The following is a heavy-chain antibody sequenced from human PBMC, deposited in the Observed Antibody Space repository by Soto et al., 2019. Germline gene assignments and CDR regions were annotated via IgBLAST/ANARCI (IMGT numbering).Heavy chain of an antibody. CDR3: ARQDGSGDDEWVTGGYYYYMDD. CDR2: IYYSGST. D-gene: IGHD5-12*01. Sequence: QLQLQESGPGLVKPSETLSLTCTVSGGSISSSSYYWGWIRQPPGKGMEWIGGIYYSGSTYYNPSLKSRVTISVDTSKNQSSLKLSSVTAADTAVYYCARQDGSGDDEWVTGGYYYYMDDWGKGTPVTVSS. J-gene: IGHJ6*03. V-gene: IGHV4-39*01. CDR1: GGSISSSSYY.